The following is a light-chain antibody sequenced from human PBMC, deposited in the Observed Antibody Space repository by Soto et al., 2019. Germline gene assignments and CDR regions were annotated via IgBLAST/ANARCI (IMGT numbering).Light chain of an antibody. Sequence: QSVLTQPPSVSAAPGQKVTISCSGTSSNIGSNYVSWYQQHPGKAPKLIISEVSKRPSGVPDRFSGSKSGNTASLTVSGLQAEDEADYYCTSHAGSNNYVFGTGTKVTVL. V-gene: IGLV2-8*01. CDR2: EVS. CDR3: TSHAGSNNYV. J-gene: IGLJ1*01. CDR1: SSNIGSNY.